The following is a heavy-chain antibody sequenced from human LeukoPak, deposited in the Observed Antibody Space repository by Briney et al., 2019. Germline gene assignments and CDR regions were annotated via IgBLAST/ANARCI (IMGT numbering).Heavy chain of an antibody. J-gene: IGHJ6*02. Sequence: GGSLRLSCAASGFIFDDYGMSWVRQAPGKGLEWVAGVDWKGRNTAYADSVKGRFTISRDNAKNTLFLQMNSLRAEDTAVFYCARAGGPHTVDVWGQGTTVTVSS. CDR3: ARAGGPHTVDV. CDR1: GFIFDDYG. CDR2: VDWKGRNT. V-gene: IGHV3-20*04. D-gene: IGHD2-8*02.